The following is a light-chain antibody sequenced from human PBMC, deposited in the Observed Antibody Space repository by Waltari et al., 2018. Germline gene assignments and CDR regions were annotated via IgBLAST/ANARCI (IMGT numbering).Light chain of an antibody. Sequence: VMTQSPATLSVSPGERATLSCRASQSISDNLAWYQQKRGQAPRLLIYGASTRATGIPARFTGSGSGTDFTLTISSLQPEDSAVYYCQQYNRWPPITFGQGTRLEI. CDR2: GAS. V-gene: IGKV3-15*01. CDR3: QQYNRWPPIT. CDR1: QSISDN. J-gene: IGKJ5*01.